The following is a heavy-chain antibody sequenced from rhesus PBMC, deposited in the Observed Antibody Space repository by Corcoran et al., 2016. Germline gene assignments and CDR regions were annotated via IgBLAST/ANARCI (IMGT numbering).Heavy chain of an antibody. V-gene: IGHV4-76*01. CDR1: GGSIRSGYD. D-gene: IGHD4-29*01. CDR2: MYGSSGST. J-gene: IGHJ4*01. Sequence: QVQLQESCPGVVQPSETLSLPCAVSGGSIRSGYDWRRRHQPPRKGLEWIGYMYGSSGSTNYNPSLKKRVTISKDASKNQFSLKLSSVTAADTAGYYCARVRDYGSNYGIWGQGVLVTVSS. CDR3: ARVRDYGSNYGI.